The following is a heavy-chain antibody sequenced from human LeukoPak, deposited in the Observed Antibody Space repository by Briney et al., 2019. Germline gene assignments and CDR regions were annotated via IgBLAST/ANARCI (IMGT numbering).Heavy chain of an antibody. CDR1: GXTFSSHW. Sequence: PGGSLRLSCATSGXTFSSHWMHWVRQAPGKGLVWVSRINSDGSSTNYADSVKGRFTISRDNAKNTLYLQMNSLRAEDTAVYHCARGAVNAGFDPWGQGTLVTVSS. J-gene: IGHJ5*02. V-gene: IGHV3-74*01. CDR2: INSDGSST. CDR3: ARGAVNAGFDP. D-gene: IGHD4-11*01.